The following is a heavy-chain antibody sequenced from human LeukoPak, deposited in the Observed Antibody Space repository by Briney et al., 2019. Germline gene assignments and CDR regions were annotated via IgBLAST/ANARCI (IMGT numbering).Heavy chain of an antibody. CDR2: FDPEDGET. Sequence: ASVKVSCKVSGYTLTELSMHWVRQAPGKGLEWMGGFDPEDGETIYAQKFQGRVTITADKSTSTAYMELSSLRSEDTAVYYCARTVVTRGDYYMDVWGKGTTVTVSS. D-gene: IGHD4-23*01. CDR3: ARTVVTRGDYYMDV. CDR1: GYTLTELS. J-gene: IGHJ6*03. V-gene: IGHV1-24*01.